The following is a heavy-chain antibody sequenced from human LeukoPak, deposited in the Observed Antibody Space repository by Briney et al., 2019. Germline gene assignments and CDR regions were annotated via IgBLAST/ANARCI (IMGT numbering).Heavy chain of an antibody. Sequence: TLSLTCTVSGGSISSGDYYWSWIRQPPGKGLEWIGYIYYSGSTYYNPSLKSRVTISVDTSKNQFSLKLSSVTAADTAVYYCARATMIDAFDIWGQGTMVTVSS. CDR2: IYYSGST. CDR1: GGSISSGDYY. J-gene: IGHJ3*02. V-gene: IGHV4-30-4*08. CDR3: ARATMIDAFDI. D-gene: IGHD3-22*01.